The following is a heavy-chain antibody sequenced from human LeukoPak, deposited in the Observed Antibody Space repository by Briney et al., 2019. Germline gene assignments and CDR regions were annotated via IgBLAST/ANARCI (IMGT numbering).Heavy chain of an antibody. Sequence: GASVKVSCKASGYTFTSYGISWVRQAPGQGLEWMGWISAYNGNTNYAQKLQGRVTMTTDTSTSTAYMELRSLRSDDTAVYYCARDPLPIVVVPAAMNWFDPWGQGTLVTVSS. CDR2: ISAYNGNT. J-gene: IGHJ5*02. D-gene: IGHD2-2*01. CDR3: ARDPLPIVVVPAAMNWFDP. V-gene: IGHV1-18*01. CDR1: GYTFTSYG.